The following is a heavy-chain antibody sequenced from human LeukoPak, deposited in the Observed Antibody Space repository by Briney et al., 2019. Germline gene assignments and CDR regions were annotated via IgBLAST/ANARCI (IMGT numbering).Heavy chain of an antibody. CDR3: ARVGIAVASPFFDY. J-gene: IGHJ4*02. CDR1: GGSVSSGSYY. V-gene: IGHV4-61*01. Sequence: SETLSLTCTVSGGSVSSGSYYWTWIRQPPGKGLEWIGYIYYSGTTNYNPSLKSRVTISVDTSKNQFSLKLGSVTAADTAVYYCARVGIAVASPFFDYWGQGTLVTVPS. CDR2: IYYSGTT. D-gene: IGHD6-19*01.